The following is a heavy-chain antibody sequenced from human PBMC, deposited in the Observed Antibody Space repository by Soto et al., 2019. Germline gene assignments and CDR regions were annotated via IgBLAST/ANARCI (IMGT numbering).Heavy chain of an antibody. Sequence: EVQLVASGGGLVQTGGSLRLSCAASGFTFNDYWMHWVRQAPGKGLVWVSRINGDGRTTNYADSVKGRFTISRDNAQNTLYLQMNSLRAEDTAVYYCARGLYHKYGHDYWGQGTLVTVSS. D-gene: IGHD2-2*01. CDR2: INGDGRTT. CDR1: GFTFNDYW. CDR3: ARGLYHKYGHDY. J-gene: IGHJ4*02. V-gene: IGHV3-74*01.